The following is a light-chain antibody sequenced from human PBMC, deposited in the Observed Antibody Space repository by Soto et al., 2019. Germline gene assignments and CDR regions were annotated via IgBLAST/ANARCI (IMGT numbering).Light chain of an antibody. CDR3: FLYHNGVLI. CDR2: NTT. CDR1: SGSVSTSYY. J-gene: IGLJ2*01. V-gene: IGLV8-61*01. Sequence: QAVVTQEPSFSVSPGGTVILTCGLTSGSVSTSYYPSWYQQSPGLAPRTLIYNTTTRSSGVPDRFSGSILGGRAALTLSGVQPEDEADYYCFLYHNGVLIFGGGTKLTVL.